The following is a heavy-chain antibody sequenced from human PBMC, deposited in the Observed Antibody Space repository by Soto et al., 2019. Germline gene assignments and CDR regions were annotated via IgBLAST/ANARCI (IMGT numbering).Heavy chain of an antibody. J-gene: IGHJ6*02. Sequence: QVQLVQSGAEVKKPGSSVKVSCKASGGTFSSYAISWVRQAPGQGLEWMGGIIPIFGTANYAQKFQGRVTITADKSTSTAYMELSSLRSEDTAVYYCARVREAISSWYVFYYYGMDVWGQGTTVTVSS. V-gene: IGHV1-69*06. D-gene: IGHD6-13*01. CDR3: ARVREAISSWYVFYYYGMDV. CDR2: IIPIFGTA. CDR1: GGTFSSYA.